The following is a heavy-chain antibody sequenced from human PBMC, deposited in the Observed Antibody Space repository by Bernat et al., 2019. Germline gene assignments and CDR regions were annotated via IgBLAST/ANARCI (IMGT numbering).Heavy chain of an antibody. V-gene: IGHV3-73*02. CDR1: GSKFIGSA. J-gene: IGHJ4*02. Sequence: EVQLVESGGGLVQPGGSLKLSWVASGSKFIGSAIHWVRQDSGKGLDGFARVRTRLDSYATAYAESVKGRFIISRDDSKKTAYLQMNSLKTEDTAVYYCTRRGEYGTSVYYWCQGTQVTVSS. CDR2: VRTRLDSYAT. D-gene: IGHD3-10*01. CDR3: TRRGEYGTSVYY.